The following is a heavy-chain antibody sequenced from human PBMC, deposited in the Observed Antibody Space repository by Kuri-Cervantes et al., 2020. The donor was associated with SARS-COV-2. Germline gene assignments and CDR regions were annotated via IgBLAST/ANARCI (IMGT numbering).Heavy chain of an antibody. V-gene: IGHV4-59*01. CDR1: GGSISSYY. D-gene: IGHD5-18*01. J-gene: IGHJ4*02. CDR3: ARVYSLIDY. Sequence: LSCTVSGGSISSYYWSRIRQPPGKGLEWIGYIYYSGSTNYNPSLKSRVTISVDTSKNQFSLKLSSVTAADTAVYYSARVYSLIDYWGQGALVTVSS. CDR2: IYYSGST.